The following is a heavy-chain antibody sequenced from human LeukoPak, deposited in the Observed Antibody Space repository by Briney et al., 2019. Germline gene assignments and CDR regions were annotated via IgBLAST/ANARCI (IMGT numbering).Heavy chain of an antibody. J-gene: IGHJ3*02. Sequence: ASVKVSCKASGYTFTSYGISWVRQAPGQGLEWMGWISAYNDNTNYAQKLQGRVTMTTDTSTSTAYMELRSLRSDDTAVYYCASRKSVSGYYDAFDIWGQGTMVTVSS. CDR3: ASRKSVSGYYDAFDI. CDR1: GYTFTSYG. CDR2: ISAYNDNT. V-gene: IGHV1-18*01. D-gene: IGHD3-22*01.